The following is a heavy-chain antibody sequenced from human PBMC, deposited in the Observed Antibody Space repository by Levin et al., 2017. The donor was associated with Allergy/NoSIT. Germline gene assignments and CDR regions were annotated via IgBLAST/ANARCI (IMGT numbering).Heavy chain of an antibody. CDR2: IATSGST. D-gene: IGHD3-22*01. J-gene: IGHJ3*01. CDR1: AGSISSYS. V-gene: IGHV4-4*07. Sequence: PSETLSLTCTVSAGSISSYSWSWIRQPAGKGLDFIGRIATSGSTSYNSSLKSRVTMSVDTSKNQFSLKLSSVTAADTAIYYCARDDKDSYYSIGYSSGRGAFDFWGQGTMVTVSS. CDR3: ARDDKDSYYSIGYSSGRGAFDF.